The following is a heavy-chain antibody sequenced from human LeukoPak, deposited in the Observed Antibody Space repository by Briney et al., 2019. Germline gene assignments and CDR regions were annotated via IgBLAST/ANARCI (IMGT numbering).Heavy chain of an antibody. J-gene: IGHJ4*02. Sequence: GGSLRLSCAASGFTFSDYYMSWIRQAPEKGLEWVSYISSSSSYTNYADSVKGRFTISRDNAKNSLYLQMNSLRAEDTAVYYCAKSDLGHRSRQVGHFDYWGQGTLVTVSS. V-gene: IGHV3-11*06. CDR2: ISSSSSYT. D-gene: IGHD2-15*01. CDR3: AKSDLGHRSRQVGHFDY. CDR1: GFTFSDYY.